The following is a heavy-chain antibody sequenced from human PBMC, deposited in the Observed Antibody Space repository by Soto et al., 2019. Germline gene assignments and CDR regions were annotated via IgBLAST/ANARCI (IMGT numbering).Heavy chain of an antibody. CDR1: GLTVSGKKY. Sequence: GGSLRLSCAASGLTVSGKKYVAWVRQAPGKGLEWVSALYDVDGSFYSDSVKGQLTTSSDSSKTTVYLQMNDLRPADTAVYYCATWHEREHAYDVWGQGTTVTVSS. V-gene: IGHV3-53*01. CDR2: LYDVDGS. D-gene: IGHD1-1*01. J-gene: IGHJ3*01. CDR3: ATWHEREHAYDV.